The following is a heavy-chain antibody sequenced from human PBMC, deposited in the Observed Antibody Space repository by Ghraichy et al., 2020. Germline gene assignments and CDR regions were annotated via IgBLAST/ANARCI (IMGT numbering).Heavy chain of an antibody. CDR2: IWYDGSNK. D-gene: IGHD2-2*01. J-gene: IGHJ6*02. Sequence: GGSLRLSCAASGFTFGSYGMHWVRQAPGKGLEWVAVIWYDGSNKYYADSVKGRFTISRDNSKNTLYLQMNSLRAEDTAVYYCAREGGDIVVVPAALNYYYYGMDVWGQGTTVTVSS. CDR3: AREGGDIVVVPAALNYYYYGMDV. CDR1: GFTFGSYG. V-gene: IGHV3-33*01.